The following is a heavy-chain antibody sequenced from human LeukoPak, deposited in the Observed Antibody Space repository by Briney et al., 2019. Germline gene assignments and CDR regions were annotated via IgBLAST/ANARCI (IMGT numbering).Heavy chain of an antibody. Sequence: GGSLRLSCAASGFTFSSYWMHWVRQAPGNGLVWVSRINSDGSSTSYADSVKGRFTISRDNAKNTLYLQMNSLRAEDTAVYYCARDDDYGDYFFDYWGQGTLVTVSS. CDR2: INSDGSST. J-gene: IGHJ4*02. D-gene: IGHD4-17*01. V-gene: IGHV3-74*01. CDR1: GFTFSSYW. CDR3: ARDDDYGDYFFDY.